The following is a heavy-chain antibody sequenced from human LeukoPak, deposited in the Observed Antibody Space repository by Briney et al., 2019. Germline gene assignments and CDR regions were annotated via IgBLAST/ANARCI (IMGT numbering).Heavy chain of an antibody. Sequence: GGSLRLSCAASGFTLRTYTMNWVRQAPGKGLEWVSSISSSSSYLFYADSVKGRFTISRDNAKNSLYLQMNSLRAEDTAVYYCASGEGSGTYFYWGQGTLVTVSS. D-gene: IGHD3-10*01. CDR1: GFTLRTYT. CDR3: ASGEGSGTYFY. J-gene: IGHJ4*02. V-gene: IGHV3-21*01. CDR2: ISSSSSYL.